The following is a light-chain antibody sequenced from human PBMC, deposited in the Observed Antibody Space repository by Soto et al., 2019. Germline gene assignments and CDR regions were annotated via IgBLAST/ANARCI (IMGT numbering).Light chain of an antibody. CDR1: SSDIGVFNY. CDR3: SAYTARSTLV. Sequence: QSALTQPASVSGSPGQSITISCTGSSSDIGVFNYVSWYQQTPGNAPKIIIFEVTNRPSGVSNRFSGSKSGNTASLTISGLQAEDEADYYCSAYTARSTLVFGGGTKVTVL. CDR2: EVT. V-gene: IGLV2-14*01. J-gene: IGLJ3*02.